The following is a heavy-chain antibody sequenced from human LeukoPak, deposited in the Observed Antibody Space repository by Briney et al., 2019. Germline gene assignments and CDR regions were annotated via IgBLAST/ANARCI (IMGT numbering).Heavy chain of an antibody. V-gene: IGHV4-34*01. J-gene: IGHJ3*02. CDR1: GGSFSGYY. Sequence: KSSETLSLTCAVYGGSFSGYYWSWIRQPPGKGLEWIGEINHSGRTNFNPSLKSRVTMSVDTSKNQFSLKLSSVTAADTAIYYCTREYGFMTTVFHAFDIWGQGTMVTVSS. D-gene: IGHD4-17*01. CDR3: TREYGFMTTVFHAFDI. CDR2: INHSGRT.